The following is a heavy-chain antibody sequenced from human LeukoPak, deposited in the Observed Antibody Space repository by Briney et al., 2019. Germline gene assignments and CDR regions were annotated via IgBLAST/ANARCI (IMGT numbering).Heavy chain of an antibody. Sequence: SVKVSCKASGGTFSSYAISWVRQAPGQGLEWMVGIIPIFGTANYAQKFQGRVTITADESTSTAYMELSSLRSEDTAVYYCARDLRRRDGHNFGTYYYYGMDVWGQGTTVTVSS. CDR3: ARDLRRRDGHNFGTYYYYGMDV. J-gene: IGHJ6*02. CDR1: GGTFSSYA. V-gene: IGHV1-69*13. D-gene: IGHD5-24*01. CDR2: IIPIFGTA.